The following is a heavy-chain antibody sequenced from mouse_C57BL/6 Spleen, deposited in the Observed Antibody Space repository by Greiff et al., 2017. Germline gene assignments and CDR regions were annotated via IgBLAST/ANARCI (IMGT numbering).Heavy chain of an antibody. J-gene: IGHJ4*01. CDR3: ARRGDYSMDY. CDR2: LYPGSGST. Sequence: QVQLQQSGAELVKPGASVKMSCKASGYTFTSYWITWVKQRPGQGLEWIGDLYPGSGSTNYNEKFKSKATLTVDTSSSTAYMQLSSLTSEDSAVYYCARRGDYSMDYWGQGTSVTVSS. D-gene: IGHD2-13*01. V-gene: IGHV1-55*01. CDR1: GYTFTSYW.